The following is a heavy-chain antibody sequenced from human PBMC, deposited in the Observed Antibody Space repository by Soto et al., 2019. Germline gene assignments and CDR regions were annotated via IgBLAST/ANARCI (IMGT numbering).Heavy chain of an antibody. V-gene: IGHV1-18*04. Sequence: ASGKVSCKASGYTLTSYGISWVRQAPGQGLEWMGWISAYNGNTNYAQKLQGRVTMTTDTSTSTAYMELRSLRSDDTAVYYCARDTETTMIVVVPQSDAFDIWGQGTMVTVSS. J-gene: IGHJ3*02. D-gene: IGHD3-22*01. CDR2: ISAYNGNT. CDR3: ARDTETTMIVVVPQSDAFDI. CDR1: GYTLTSYG.